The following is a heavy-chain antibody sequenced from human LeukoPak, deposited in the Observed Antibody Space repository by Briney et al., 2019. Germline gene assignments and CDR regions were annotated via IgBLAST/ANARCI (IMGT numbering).Heavy chain of an antibody. CDR2: ITNTGNT. D-gene: IGHD3-10*01. J-gene: IGHJ6*02. CDR3: ARKTPGTSVDV. CDR1: GDSISNSAYY. Sequence: SETLSLTCTVSGDSISNSAYYWVWIRQPPGKGLEWIGTITNTGNTYSNPSLKSRVTISIDTSKTQISLKLTSVTAADTAVFYCARKTPGTSVDVWGQGTPVTVS. V-gene: IGHV4-39*01.